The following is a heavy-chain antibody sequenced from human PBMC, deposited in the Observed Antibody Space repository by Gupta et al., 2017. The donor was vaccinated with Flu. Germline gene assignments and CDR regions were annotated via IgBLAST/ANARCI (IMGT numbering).Heavy chain of an antibody. V-gene: IGHV3-23*04. Sequence: EVQLVESGGGLVQPGGSLRLSCTASGFTFSSFAMTWVRQAPGKGLEWVSTISGNGATTNYAHSVKGRVTISKDFSRNTLSLQMNGLRVDDTAVYYCTKGYSLWDHNAFDVWGQGTMVTVSS. CDR3: TKGYSLWDHNAFDV. CDR1: GFTFSSFA. J-gene: IGHJ3*01. D-gene: IGHD6-13*01. CDR2: ISGNGATT.